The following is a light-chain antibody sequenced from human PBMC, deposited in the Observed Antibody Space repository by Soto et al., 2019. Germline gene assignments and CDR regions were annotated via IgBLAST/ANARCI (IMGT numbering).Light chain of an antibody. CDR2: GVF. J-gene: IGKJ2*01. V-gene: IGKV3-15*01. Sequence: VMTQSPAILSVSPGERATLSCRASQSVSSKVAWYQQKPGQAPRLLIYGVFTRVVGVPARFRGSGSGTDFTLTINSLQSEDLAVYSCQQDNTWPYTFGQGTILEIK. CDR1: QSVSSK. CDR3: QQDNTWPYT.